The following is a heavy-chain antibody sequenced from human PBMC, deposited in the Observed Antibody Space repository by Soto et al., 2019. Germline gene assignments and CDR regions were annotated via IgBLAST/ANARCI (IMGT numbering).Heavy chain of an antibody. CDR1: GGSISSYY. D-gene: IGHD3-3*01. V-gene: IGHV4-59*01. Sequence: SETLSLTCTVSGGSISSYYWSWIRQPPGKGLEWIGYIYYSGSTNYNPSLKSRVTISVDTSKNQFSLKLSSVTAADTAVYYCARGGRITIFGVALENWFDPWGQGTLVTVSS. CDR2: IYYSGST. J-gene: IGHJ5*02. CDR3: ARGGRITIFGVALENWFDP.